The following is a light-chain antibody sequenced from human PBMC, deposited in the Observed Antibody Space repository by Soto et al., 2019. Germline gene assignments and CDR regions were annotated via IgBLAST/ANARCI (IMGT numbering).Light chain of an antibody. CDR3: QQYCSTPQ. V-gene: IGKV4-1*01. Sequence: DIVMTQSPDSLAVSLGERATINCKSSQSVLYSSNNKNYLAWYQQKPGQPPKLLIYWASTRESGVPDRFSGSGSGTDFPLTISSLQAEDVAVYYCQQYCSTPQFGQGTKLEIK. CDR2: WAS. J-gene: IGKJ2*01. CDR1: QSVLYSSNNKNY.